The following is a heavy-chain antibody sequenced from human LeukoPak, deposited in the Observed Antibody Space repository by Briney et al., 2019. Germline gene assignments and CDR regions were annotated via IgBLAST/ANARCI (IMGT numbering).Heavy chain of an antibody. CDR2: IYYSGST. Sequence: SETLSLTCTVSGGSISTYYWSWIRQPPGRGLEWIGYIYYSGSTNYNPSLKSRVTISVDTSKNQFSLKLSSVTAADTAVYYCARESATYGYNWFDPCGQGTLVTVSS. CDR1: GGSISTYY. V-gene: IGHV4-59*01. J-gene: IGHJ5*02. D-gene: IGHD4-17*01. CDR3: ARESATYGYNWFDP.